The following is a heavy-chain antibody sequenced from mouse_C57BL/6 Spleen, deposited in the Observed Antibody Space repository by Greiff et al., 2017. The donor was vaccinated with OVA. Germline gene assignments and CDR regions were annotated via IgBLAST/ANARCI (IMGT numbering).Heavy chain of an antibody. Sequence: QVQLKQPGAELVRPGTSVKLSCKASGYTFTSYWMHWVKQRPGQGLEWIGVIDPSDSYTNYNQKFKGKATLTVDTSSSTAYMQLSSLTSEDSAVYYCARGDWYYYAMDYWGQGTSVTVSS. V-gene: IGHV1-59*01. CDR2: IDPSDSYT. J-gene: IGHJ4*01. CDR3: ARGDWYYYAMDY. D-gene: IGHD3-3*01. CDR1: GYTFTSYW.